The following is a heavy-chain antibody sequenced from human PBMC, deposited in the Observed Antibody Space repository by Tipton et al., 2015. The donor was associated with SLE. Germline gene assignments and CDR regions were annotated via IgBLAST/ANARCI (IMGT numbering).Heavy chain of an antibody. Sequence: LRLSCAVYGASFSGHYWSWIRRPPGKGLEWIGEISHAGGTYYNPSLNSRVTISADTSKNQFSLKVTSVTAADTAVYYCVRHGAYYFDYWGQGTLVTVSS. V-gene: IGHV4-34*01. CDR3: VRHGAYYFDY. J-gene: IGHJ4*02. CDR2: ISHAGGT. CDR1: GASFSGHY. D-gene: IGHD3-16*01.